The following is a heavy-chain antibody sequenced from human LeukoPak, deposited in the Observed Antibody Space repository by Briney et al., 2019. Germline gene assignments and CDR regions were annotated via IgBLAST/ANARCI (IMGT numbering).Heavy chain of an antibody. CDR3: ARVPLHDDSGHYYPH. Sequence: GASVKVSCKTSGYTFTSYGMHWVRQAPGQSLEWMGWINGGNGNTKYSEKFQGRVTIIRDTSASTAYMELCSLRSEDTAVYYCARVPLHDDSGHYYPHWGQGTLVTVSS. V-gene: IGHV1-3*01. CDR1: GYTFTSYG. J-gene: IGHJ1*01. D-gene: IGHD3-22*01. CDR2: INGGNGNT.